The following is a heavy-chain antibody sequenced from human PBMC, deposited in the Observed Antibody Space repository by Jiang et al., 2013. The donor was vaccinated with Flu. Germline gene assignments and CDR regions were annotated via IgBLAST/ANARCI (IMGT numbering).Heavy chain of an antibody. V-gene: IGHV1-3*01. CDR3: ARRFYGDYEGAFDY. J-gene: IGHJ4*02. CDR1: GYTFTSYA. Sequence: VKVSCKASGYTFTSYAMHWVRQAPGQRLEWMGWINAGNGNTKYSQKFQGRVTITRDTSASTAYMELSSLRSEDTAVYYCARRFYGDYEGAFDYWGQGTLVTVSS. CDR2: INAGNGNT. D-gene: IGHD4-17*01.